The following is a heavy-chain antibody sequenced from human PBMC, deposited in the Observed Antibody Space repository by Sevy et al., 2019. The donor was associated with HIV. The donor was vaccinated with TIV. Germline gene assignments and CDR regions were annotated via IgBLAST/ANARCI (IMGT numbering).Heavy chain of an antibody. CDR1: GFTVTNSY. CDR2: IYSAGGT. CDR3: ARGLVAGYFYYYVLDV. D-gene: IGHD2-8*02. Sequence: GGSLRLSCAASGFTVTNSYMSWVRQAPGKGLEWVSLIYSAGGTYYADSVKGRFTISRDNSKNTLYLQMNSLRVDDTAVYYCARGLVAGYFYYYVLDVWGQGTTVTVSS. V-gene: IGHV3-53*01. J-gene: IGHJ6*02.